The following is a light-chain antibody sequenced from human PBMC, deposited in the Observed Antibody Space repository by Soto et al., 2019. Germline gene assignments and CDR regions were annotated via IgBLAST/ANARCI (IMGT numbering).Light chain of an antibody. CDR3: HQRSNWPRT. Sequence: EIVLTQSPATLSLSPGERATLSCSASQSVSSSLAWYQQKPGQAPRLLIYDASNRATDIPARFSGSGSGTDFTLTINCLEPEDFAVYYCHQRSNWPRTFGQGTKLEIK. J-gene: IGKJ2*01. CDR1: QSVSSS. CDR2: DAS. V-gene: IGKV3-11*01.